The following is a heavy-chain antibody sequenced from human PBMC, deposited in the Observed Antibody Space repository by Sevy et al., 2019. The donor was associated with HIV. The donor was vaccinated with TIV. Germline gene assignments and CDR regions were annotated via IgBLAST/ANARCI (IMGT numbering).Heavy chain of an antibody. CDR1: GFTFSSYS. CDR2: ISSSSSTI. V-gene: IGHV3-48*02. CDR3: ARGFNDFWSGYLWYFDL. D-gene: IGHD3-3*01. J-gene: IGHJ2*01. Sequence: GGSLRLSCAASGFTFSSYSMNWVRQAPGKGLEWVSYISSSSSTIYYADSVKGRFTISRDNAKNSLYLQMNSLRDEDTAMYYCARGFNDFWSGYLWYFDLWGRGTLVTVSS.